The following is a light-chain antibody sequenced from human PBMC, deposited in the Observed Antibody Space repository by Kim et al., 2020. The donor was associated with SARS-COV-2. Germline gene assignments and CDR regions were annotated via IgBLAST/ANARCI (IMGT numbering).Light chain of an antibody. Sequence: SPGESATPSCWASQSVSTNLAWYHQIPGQAPRLLIYGASIRATDIPARFSGSGSGTDFTLTISSLRSEDFGVYYCQQYENWPPWTFGQGTKVDIK. CDR2: GAS. J-gene: IGKJ1*01. V-gene: IGKV3-15*01. CDR3: QQYENWPPWT. CDR1: QSVSTN.